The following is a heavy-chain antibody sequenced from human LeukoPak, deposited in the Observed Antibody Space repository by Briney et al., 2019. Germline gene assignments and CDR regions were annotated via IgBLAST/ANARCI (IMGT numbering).Heavy chain of an antibody. V-gene: IGHV4-30-4*01. CDR3: ARGIAVAVHFDY. D-gene: IGHD6-13*01. J-gene: IGHJ4*02. CDR1: GGSISSGDYY. Sequence: SQTLSLTCTVSGGSISSGDYYWSWIRQPPGKGLEWIGYIYYSGSTYYNPSLKSRVTISVDTSKNQFSLKLSSVTAADTAVYYCARGIAVAVHFDYWGQGTLVTVSS. CDR2: IYYSGST.